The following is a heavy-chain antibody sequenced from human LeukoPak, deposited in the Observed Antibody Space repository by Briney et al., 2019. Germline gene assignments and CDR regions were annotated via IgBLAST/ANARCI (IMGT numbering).Heavy chain of an antibody. V-gene: IGHV4-39*01. Sequence: SETLSLTCTVSGGSVSSSSYYWGWIRQPPGKGLEWIGNIYYSGSTYYNPSLTSRVTTSVDTSNNQFSLKMHSVTAADTAVYYCARHEQWLGSLDPWGQGTLVTVSS. CDR3: ARHEQWLGSLDP. J-gene: IGHJ5*02. D-gene: IGHD6-19*01. CDR1: GGSVSSSSYY. CDR2: IYYSGST.